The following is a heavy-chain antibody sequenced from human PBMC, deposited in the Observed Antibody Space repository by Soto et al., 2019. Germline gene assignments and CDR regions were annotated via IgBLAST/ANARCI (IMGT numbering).Heavy chain of an antibody. D-gene: IGHD2-21*02. J-gene: IGHJ4*02. CDR1: GFTFSSSG. V-gene: IGHV3-33*01. Sequence: GSLRLSCAASGFTFSSSGMHWVRQAPGKGLEWVAVIWSDGSNEYYADSVKGRFTVSRDNSKNTLYLQMNSLRAEDTAVYYCARDGYCGGDCYDFDCWGQGT. CDR3: ARDGYCGGDCYDFDC. CDR2: IWSDGSNE.